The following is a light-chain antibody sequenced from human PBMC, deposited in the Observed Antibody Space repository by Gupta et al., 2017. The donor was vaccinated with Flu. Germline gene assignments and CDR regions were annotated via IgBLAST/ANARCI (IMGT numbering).Light chain of an antibody. CDR1: SSNIGAAYD. CDR2: GNN. Sequence: TISCTGSSSNIGAAYDVHWYQHLPGTAPKVLISGNNNRPSGVPDRFSGSKSGTSASLAIAGLQAEDAADYYCQSYDGSHWVFGGGTRLTVL. J-gene: IGLJ3*02. CDR3: QSYDGSHWV. V-gene: IGLV1-40*01.